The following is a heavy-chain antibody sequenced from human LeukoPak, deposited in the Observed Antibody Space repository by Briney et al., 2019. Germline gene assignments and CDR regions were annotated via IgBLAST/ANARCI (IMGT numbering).Heavy chain of an antibody. CDR3: AKDSGSGGYFDY. CDR2: TSRKGNGYTT. CDR1: GFTFSDRY. D-gene: IGHD1-26*01. Sequence: GGSLRLSCAASGFTFSDRYMDWVRQAPGKGLEWVGRTSRKGNGYTTYYAASVKGRFTISRDDSKNSLYLQMNSLNTEDTAVYYCAKDSGSGGYFDYWGQGTLVTVSS. J-gene: IGHJ4*02. V-gene: IGHV3-72*01.